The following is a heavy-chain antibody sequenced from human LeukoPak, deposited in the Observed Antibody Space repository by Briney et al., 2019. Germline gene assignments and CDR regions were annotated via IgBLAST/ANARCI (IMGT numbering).Heavy chain of an antibody. CDR1: GGTFSSYA. Sequence: EASVKVSCKASGGTFSSYAISWVRQAPGQGLEWMGGIIPIFGTANYAQKFQGRVTITADESTSTAYMELSSLRSEDTAVYYCAREEYGSGSYYTSEASGMDVWGQGTTVTVSS. J-gene: IGHJ6*02. D-gene: IGHD3-10*01. CDR2: IIPIFGTA. V-gene: IGHV1-69*13. CDR3: AREEYGSGSYYTSEASGMDV.